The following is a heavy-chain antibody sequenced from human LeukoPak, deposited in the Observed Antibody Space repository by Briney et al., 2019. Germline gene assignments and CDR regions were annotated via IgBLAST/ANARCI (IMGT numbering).Heavy chain of an antibody. V-gene: IGHV3-7*01. CDR1: GFTFSSYW. D-gene: IGHD3-22*01. CDR2: IKQDGSEK. J-gene: IGHJ1*01. CDR3: ATYSSLNRREFQY. Sequence: GGSLRLSCAASGFTFSSYWMSWVRQAPGKGLEWVANIKQDGSEKYYVDSVKGRFTISRDNARNSLYLQMNSLRAEDTAVYYCATYSSLNRREFQYWGQGTLLTVSS.